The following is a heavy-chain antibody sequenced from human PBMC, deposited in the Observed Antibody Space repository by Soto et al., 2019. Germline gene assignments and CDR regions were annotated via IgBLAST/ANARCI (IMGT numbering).Heavy chain of an antibody. CDR3: VLSIQESYGYIIF. D-gene: IGHD5-18*01. CDR2: IFYSGST. Sequence: SETLSLTCTVSGGSISNYYWSWIRQPPGRGLEWIGHIFYSGSTNYNPALKSRVTISVDTSKSQFSLKLSSVTAADTAVYYCVLSIQESYGYIIFWGPGILGTGFS. CDR1: GGSISNYY. J-gene: IGHJ4*02. V-gene: IGHV4-59*03.